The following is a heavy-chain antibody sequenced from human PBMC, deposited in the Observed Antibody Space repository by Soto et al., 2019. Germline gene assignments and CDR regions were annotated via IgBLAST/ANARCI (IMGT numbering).Heavy chain of an antibody. CDR2: INSDGSST. D-gene: IGHD2-8*01. V-gene: IGHV3-74*01. CDR1: GFTFSSYW. CDR3: SSGHCNNGVCRGYYFDY. J-gene: IGHJ4*02. Sequence: EVQLVESGGGLVQPGGSLRLSCAASGFTFSSYWMHWVRQAPGKGLVWVSRINSDGSSTTYADSVKGRFTISRDNAKNQVDLQMNSLRAEDTAVYYCSSGHCNNGVCRGYYFDYWGQGTLVTVSS.